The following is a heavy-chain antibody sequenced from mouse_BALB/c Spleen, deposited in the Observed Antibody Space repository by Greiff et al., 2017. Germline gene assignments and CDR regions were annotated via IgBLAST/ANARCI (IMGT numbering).Heavy chain of an antibody. CDR2: IWAGGST. CDR1: GFSLTSYG. D-gene: IGHD2-3*01. J-gene: IGHJ3*01. V-gene: IGHV2-9*02. Sequence: QVQLKESGPGLVAPSQSLSITCTVSGFSLTSYGVHWVRQPPGKGLEWLGVIWAGGSTNYNSALMSRLSISKDNSKSQVFLKMNSLQTDDTAMYYCARDDDGYYPLAYWGQGTLVTVSA. CDR3: ARDDDGYYPLAY.